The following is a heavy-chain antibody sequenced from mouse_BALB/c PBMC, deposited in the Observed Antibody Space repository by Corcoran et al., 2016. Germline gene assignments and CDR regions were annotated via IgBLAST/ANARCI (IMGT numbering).Heavy chain of an antibody. CDR2: IDPANGST. Sequence: EVQLQQSGAVLVKPGTSVKLSFTSSGFNIKDTYMHWVKQRPEQGLEWIGRIDPANGSTKSDPKFQGKSTMTADTSSNTVYLQLSSLTSEATAVYYCGRSREGNYVVYWGQGTTLTVSS. CDR3: GRSREGNYVVY. V-gene: IGHV14-3*02. J-gene: IGHJ2*01. CDR1: GFNIKDTY. D-gene: IGHD2-1*01.